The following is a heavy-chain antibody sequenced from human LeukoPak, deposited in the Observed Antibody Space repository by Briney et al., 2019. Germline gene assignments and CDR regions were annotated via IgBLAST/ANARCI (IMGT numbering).Heavy chain of an antibody. CDR3: ARDSPPIGYEPLFGDY. V-gene: IGHV3-30*03. D-gene: IGHD5-12*01. Sequence: GGSLRLSCAASGFTFSSYGMHWVRQAPGKGLEWVAVISYDGSNKYYADSVKGRFTISRDNSKNTLYLQMNSLRAEDTAVYYCARDSPPIGYEPLFGDYWGQGTLVTVSS. J-gene: IGHJ4*02. CDR2: ISYDGSNK. CDR1: GFTFSSYG.